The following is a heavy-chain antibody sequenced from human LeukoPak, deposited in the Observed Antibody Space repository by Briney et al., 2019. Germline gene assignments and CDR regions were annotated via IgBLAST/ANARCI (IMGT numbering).Heavy chain of an antibody. CDR3: ARVVYYDFWSGYYMRYYYYYYMDV. D-gene: IGHD3-3*01. CDR1: AGSISSSSYY. Sequence: PSETLSLTCTVSAGSISSSSYYWGWIRQPPGKGLEWIGSIYYSGSTHYNPSLKSRVTISVETSKNQLSMKLSSVTAADTAVYYCARVVYYDFWSGYYMRYYYYYYMDVWGKGTTVTVSS. CDR2: IYYSGST. V-gene: IGHV4-39*07. J-gene: IGHJ6*03.